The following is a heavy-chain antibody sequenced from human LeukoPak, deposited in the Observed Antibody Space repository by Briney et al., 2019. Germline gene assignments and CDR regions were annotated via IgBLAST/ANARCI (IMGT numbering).Heavy chain of an antibody. Sequence: GRSLRLSCTASGFTFGDYAMSWVRQAPGKGLEWVGFIRSKAYGWTTEYAASVEGRFTISRDDSKSIAYLQMDGLKTEDTAVYYCTRMVYYYDSSVYPPMEYYFAYWGQGTLVTVSS. J-gene: IGHJ4*02. CDR1: GFTFGDYA. CDR3: TRMVYYYDSSVYPPMEYYFAY. V-gene: IGHV3-49*04. CDR2: IRSKAYGWTT. D-gene: IGHD3-22*01.